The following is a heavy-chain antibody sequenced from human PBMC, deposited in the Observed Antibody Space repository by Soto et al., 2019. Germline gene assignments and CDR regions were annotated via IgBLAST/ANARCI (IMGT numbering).Heavy chain of an antibody. Sequence: SVKVSCKASGGTFRSYSISWVRQAPGQGLEWMGGIIPIFDITNYAQKFQGRATITADESTSTAYMELSSLGSDDTAVYYCARPDEGGYSSNHHYYYALDVWGQGTTVTV. D-gene: IGHD3-22*01. J-gene: IGHJ6*02. CDR1: GGTFRSYS. CDR2: IIPIFDIT. V-gene: IGHV1-69*13. CDR3: ARPDEGGYSSNHHYYYALDV.